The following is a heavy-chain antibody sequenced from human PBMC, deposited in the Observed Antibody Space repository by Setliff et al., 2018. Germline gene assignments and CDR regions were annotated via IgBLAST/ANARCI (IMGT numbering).Heavy chain of an antibody. Sequence: SETLSLTCSVSGGAVSGDYWTWIRQPPGKGLEYIGYINYSGTANYSPSLRSRLTISVDTSKNQFSLKLRSVTAADTAVYYCARMSGFLYMDVWGKGTTVTVSS. CDR1: GGAVSGDY. D-gene: IGHD3-3*01. CDR3: ARMSGFLYMDV. J-gene: IGHJ6*03. V-gene: IGHV4-59*02. CDR2: INYSGTA.